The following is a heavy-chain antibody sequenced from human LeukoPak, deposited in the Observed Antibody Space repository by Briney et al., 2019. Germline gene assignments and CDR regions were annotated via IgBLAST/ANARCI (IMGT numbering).Heavy chain of an antibody. Sequence: SVKVSCKASGGTFSSYAISWVRQAPGQGLEWMGRIIPILGIANYAQKFQGRVTITADKSTSTAYMELSSLRSEDTAVYYCARDWPVYGDYILKRGYFQHWGQGTLVTVSS. CDR1: GGTFSSYA. CDR2: IIPILGIA. D-gene: IGHD4-17*01. J-gene: IGHJ1*01. CDR3: ARDWPVYGDYILKRGYFQH. V-gene: IGHV1-69*04.